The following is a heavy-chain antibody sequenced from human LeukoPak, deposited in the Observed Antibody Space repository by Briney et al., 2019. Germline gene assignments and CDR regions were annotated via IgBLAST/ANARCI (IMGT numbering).Heavy chain of an antibody. V-gene: IGHV4-61*01. CDR3: AREKTYYYDSSGYSVAFDI. CDR2: IYYSGST. CDR1: GGSISSSSHY. D-gene: IGHD3-22*01. Sequence: SETLSLTCTVSGGSISSSSHYWSWIRQPPGKGLEWTGYIYYSGSTNYKPSLKTRATISVDTSKNQFSLKLSSVTAADTAVYYCAREKTYYYDSSGYSVAFDIWGQGTMVTVSS. J-gene: IGHJ3*02.